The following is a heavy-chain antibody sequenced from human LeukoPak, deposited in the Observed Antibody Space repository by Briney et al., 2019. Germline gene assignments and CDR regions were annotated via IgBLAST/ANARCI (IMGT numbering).Heavy chain of an antibody. J-gene: IGHJ4*02. CDR1: GFTFSSYW. D-gene: IGHD1-1*01. Sequence: GGSLRLSCVASGFTFSSYWMHWVRQAPGKGLVWVSRIKSDGSSTSYADSVKGRSTISRDNAKNTLYLQMNSLRAEDTAVYYCARERKYDSNFDYWGQGTLVTVSS. CDR2: IKSDGSST. V-gene: IGHV3-74*01. CDR3: ARERKYDSNFDY.